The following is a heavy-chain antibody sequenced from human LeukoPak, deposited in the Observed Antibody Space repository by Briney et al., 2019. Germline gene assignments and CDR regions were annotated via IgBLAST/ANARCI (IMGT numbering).Heavy chain of an antibody. D-gene: IGHD3-10*01. CDR2: IYSGGST. Sequence: TGGSLRLSCAASGFTVNSNYMSWVRQAPGKGLDWVSVIYSGGSTYYADSVKGRFTISRDNSKNTLYLQMNSLRAEDTAVYYCARELYYYGSGSYSFDYWGQGTLVTVSS. J-gene: IGHJ4*02. V-gene: IGHV3-53*01. CDR1: GFTVNSNY. CDR3: ARELYYYGSGSYSFDY.